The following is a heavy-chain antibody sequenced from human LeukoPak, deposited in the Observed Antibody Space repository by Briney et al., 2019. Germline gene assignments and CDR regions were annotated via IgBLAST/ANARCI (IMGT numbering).Heavy chain of an antibody. Sequence: GGSLRLSCAASGFTVSSNYMSWVRQAPGKGLEWVSFIYSGGSTYYADSVKGRFTISRDNAKNSLFLQVNSLRAEDTAVYYCVRETGWLFDFWGQGTLVIVSS. V-gene: IGHV3-66*01. CDR1: GFTVSSNY. CDR2: IYSGGST. CDR3: VRETGWLFDF. J-gene: IGHJ4*02. D-gene: IGHD5-12*01.